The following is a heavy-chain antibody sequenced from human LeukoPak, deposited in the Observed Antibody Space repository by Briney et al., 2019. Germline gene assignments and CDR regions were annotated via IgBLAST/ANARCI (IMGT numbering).Heavy chain of an antibody. J-gene: IGHJ5*02. CDR2: IYHSGST. CDR1: GGSISSGGYS. Sequence: SQTLSLTCAVSGGSISSGGYSWSWIRQPPGKGLEWIGYIYHSGSTYYDPSLKSRVTISVDRSKSQFSLKLSSVTAADTAVYYCARSRGSGSLFADYNWFDPWGQGTLVTVSS. V-gene: IGHV4-30-2*01. D-gene: IGHD3-10*01. CDR3: ARSRGSGSLFADYNWFDP.